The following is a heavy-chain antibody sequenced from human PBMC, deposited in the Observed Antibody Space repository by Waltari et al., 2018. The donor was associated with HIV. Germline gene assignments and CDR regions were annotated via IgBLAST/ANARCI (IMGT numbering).Heavy chain of an antibody. Sequence: EVQLVESGGGLVQPGGSLRLSCAASGFTASSHYMSWVRQAPGKGLEWVSVIYSGGSTYYADSVKGRFTISRDNSKNTLYLQMNSLRAEDTAVYYCASIAYCGGDCYPRGMDVWGQGTTVTVSS. V-gene: IGHV3-66*01. D-gene: IGHD2-21*02. CDR3: ASIAYCGGDCYPRGMDV. CDR1: GFTASSHY. CDR2: IYSGGST. J-gene: IGHJ6*02.